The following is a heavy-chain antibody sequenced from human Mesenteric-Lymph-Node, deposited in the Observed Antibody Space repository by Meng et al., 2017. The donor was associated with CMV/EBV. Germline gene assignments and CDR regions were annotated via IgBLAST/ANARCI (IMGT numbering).Heavy chain of an antibody. V-gene: IGHV3-30-3*01. J-gene: IGHJ6*02. D-gene: IGHD3-10*01. CDR1: GFTFSSYA. Sequence: GESLKISCAASGFTFSSYAMHWVRQAPGKGLEWVAVISYDGSNKYYADSVKGRFTISRDNSKNTLYLQMNSLRAEDTAVYYCARGYGSGSYYNEIHYYYGMDVWGQGTTVTVSS. CDR2: ISYDGSNK. CDR3: ARGYGSGSYYNEIHYYYGMDV.